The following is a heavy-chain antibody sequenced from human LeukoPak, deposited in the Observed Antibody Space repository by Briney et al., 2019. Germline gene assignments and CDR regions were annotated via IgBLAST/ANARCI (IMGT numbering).Heavy chain of an antibody. CDR1: GYTFTGFD. D-gene: IGHD6-19*01. Sequence: ASVKVSCKASGYTFTGFDIHWVRQAPGQGLEWMGWINPNSGGTNYAQKFQGRVTMTRDTSISTAYMELSRLRSDDTAVYYCARDFTPGYSSPLCQHWGRGTLVTVSS. J-gene: IGHJ1*01. V-gene: IGHV1-2*02. CDR2: INPNSGGT. CDR3: ARDFTPGYSSPLCQH.